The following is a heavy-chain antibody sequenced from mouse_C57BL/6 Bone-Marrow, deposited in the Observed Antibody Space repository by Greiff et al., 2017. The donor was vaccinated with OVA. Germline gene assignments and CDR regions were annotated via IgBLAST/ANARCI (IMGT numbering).Heavy chain of an antibody. D-gene: IGHD1-1*01. CDR2: IYPRSGNT. Sequence: VKLQESGAELARPGASVKLSCKASGYTFTSYGISWVKQRTGQGLEWIGEIYPRSGNTYYNEKFKGKATLTADKSSSTAYMELRSLTSEDSAVYFCARGDYGSSYDYGGQGTTLTVSS. CDR3: ARGDYGSSYDY. V-gene: IGHV1-81*01. J-gene: IGHJ2*01. CDR1: GYTFTSYG.